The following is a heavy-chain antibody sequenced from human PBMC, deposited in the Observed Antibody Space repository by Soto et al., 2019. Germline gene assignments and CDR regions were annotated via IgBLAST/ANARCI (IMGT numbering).Heavy chain of an antibody. CDR1: GFTVTSYY. Sequence: GGSLRLSCAASGFTVTSYYMSWVRQAPGKGLEWVSLIYTGGNTNYADSVKGRFTISRDNSKNTLYLQMNSLRAEDTAVYYCARDYYYGSGNYYRADYYHYGMDVWGQGTTVTVPS. J-gene: IGHJ6*02. D-gene: IGHD3-10*01. CDR2: IYTGGNT. V-gene: IGHV3-53*01. CDR3: ARDYYYGSGNYYRADYYHYGMDV.